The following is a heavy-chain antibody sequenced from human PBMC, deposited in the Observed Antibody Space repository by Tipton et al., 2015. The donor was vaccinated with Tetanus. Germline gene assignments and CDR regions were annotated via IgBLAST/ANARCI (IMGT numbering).Heavy chain of an antibody. V-gene: IGHV4-34*01. D-gene: IGHD6-13*01. CDR1: GGAFSGHY. CDR3: ACNPNIAAAGTGEDSGWFDP. J-gene: IGHJ5*02. CDR2: IHPSGST. Sequence: TLSLTCAVYGGAFSGHYWTWIRQAPGKGLEWIGEIHPSGSTNYNASLRGRLTIDVDTSQNLFSLTLTSVTAADTAVYYCACNPNIAAAGTGEDSGWFDPWGQGTLVTVSS.